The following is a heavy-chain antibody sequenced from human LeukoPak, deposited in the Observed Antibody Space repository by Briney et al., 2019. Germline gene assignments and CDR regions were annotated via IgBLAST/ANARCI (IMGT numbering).Heavy chain of an antibody. CDR3: AKSSFYCSSTSCYGPDYYYYYMDV. D-gene: IGHD2-2*01. Sequence: GGSLRLSCAASGFTFSSYGIHWVRQAPGKGLEWVAFIRYGGSNKYYADSVKGRFTISRDNSKNTLYLQMNSLRAEDTAVYYCAKSSFYCSSTSCYGPDYYYYYMDVGGKGTTVTVSS. J-gene: IGHJ6*03. CDR1: GFTFSSYG. V-gene: IGHV3-30*02. CDR2: IRYGGSNK.